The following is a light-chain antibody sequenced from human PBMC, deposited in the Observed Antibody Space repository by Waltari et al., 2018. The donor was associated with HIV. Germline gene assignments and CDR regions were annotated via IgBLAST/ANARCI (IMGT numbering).Light chain of an antibody. CDR3: STVDYRLSDRV. CDR1: SSNIGSTY. J-gene: IGLJ3*02. Sequence: SVLTQPPSASGTPGQRFTISCSGGSSNIGSTYVYWFQQLPGAAPTLIIYRNVHPPSGVPDRFSCSQSCSSASLAIRGLRSEDDAVYYGSTVDYRLSDRVFGGGTKLTVL. V-gene: IGLV1-47*01. CDR2: RNV.